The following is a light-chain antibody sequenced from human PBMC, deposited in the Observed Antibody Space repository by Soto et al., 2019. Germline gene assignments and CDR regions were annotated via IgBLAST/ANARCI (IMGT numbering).Light chain of an antibody. CDR2: GAS. CDR1: QSVSSSY. Sequence: EIVLTQSPGTLSLSPGERATLSCRASQSVSSSYLAWYQQKPGQAPRLLIYGASGRATGIPDRFSGSGSGTDFTLTISRLEPEDFAVYYCQQYASSPTFGQGTRLEMK. V-gene: IGKV3-20*01. CDR3: QQYASSPT. J-gene: IGKJ5*01.